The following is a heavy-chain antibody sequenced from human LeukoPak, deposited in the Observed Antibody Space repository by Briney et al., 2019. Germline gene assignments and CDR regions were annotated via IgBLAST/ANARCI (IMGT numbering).Heavy chain of an antibody. Sequence: ASVKVSCKASGYTFTGYYMHWVRQAPGQRLEWMGWINPNSGGTNYEQKFQGRVTMTRDTSISTAYMELSRLRSDDTAVYYCARGAYLPEAAFDIWGQGTMVTVSS. CDR2: INPNSGGT. V-gene: IGHV1-2*02. J-gene: IGHJ3*02. CDR3: ARGAYLPEAAFDI. CDR1: GYTFTGYY.